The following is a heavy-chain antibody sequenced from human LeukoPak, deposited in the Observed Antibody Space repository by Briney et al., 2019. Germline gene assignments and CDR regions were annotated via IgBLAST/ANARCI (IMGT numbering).Heavy chain of an antibody. CDR3: ARARALSSWSVFNP. J-gene: IGHJ5*02. CDR1: GYTFTSYG. V-gene: IGHV1-18*01. D-gene: IGHD6-13*01. Sequence: ASVTVSCKASGYTFTSYGISWVRQAPGQGLEWMGWISAYNGNTNYAQKLQGRVTMTTDTSTSTAYMELRSLRSDDTAVYYCARARALSSWSVFNPWGQGTLVTVSS. CDR2: ISAYNGNT.